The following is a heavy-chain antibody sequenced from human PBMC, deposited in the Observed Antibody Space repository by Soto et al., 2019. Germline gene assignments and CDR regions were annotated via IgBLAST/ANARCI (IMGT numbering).Heavy chain of an antibody. Sequence: SETLSLTCTVSGGTIRSSNYYWAWLRQPPGKGREWIGSIDYSGSTYSNPSLKSRVTISVDTSKNHFSLKLGSVPAADTALYYCSRRAPEGFDPWGQGTLVTVSS. V-gene: IGHV4-39*02. CDR2: IDYSGST. CDR3: SRRAPEGFDP. CDR1: GGTIRSSNYY. J-gene: IGHJ5*02.